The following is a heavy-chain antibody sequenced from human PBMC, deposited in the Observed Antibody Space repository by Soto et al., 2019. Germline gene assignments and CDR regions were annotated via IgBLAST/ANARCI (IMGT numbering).Heavy chain of an antibody. CDR3: AKAWGWFDP. J-gene: IGHJ5*02. CDR2: ISASGGTT. Sequence: EVRLLESGGDLVHPGGSLSLSCAASGFTFTSYAMTWVRQAPEKGLEWVSSISASGGTTYYTDSVKGRFTISRDNSKNTLFLQMNSLRAEDTAVYYCAKAWGWFDPWGQGTLVTVSS. D-gene: IGHD3-16*01. V-gene: IGHV3-23*01. CDR1: GFTFTSYA.